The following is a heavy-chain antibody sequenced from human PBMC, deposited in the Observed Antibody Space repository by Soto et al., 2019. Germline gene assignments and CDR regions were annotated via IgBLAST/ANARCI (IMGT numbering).Heavy chain of an antibody. Sequence: QVQLVQSGAEVKKPGSSVKVSCKASGGTFSSYAISWVRQAPGQGLEWMGGIIPIFGTANYAQKFQGRVTITADESTSTAYMELSSLRSEDTAVYYCARARGYCSSTSCPRGVYYYYGMDVWGQGTTVTVSS. CDR1: GGTFSSYA. CDR3: ARARGYCSSTSCPRGVYYYYGMDV. CDR2: IIPIFGTA. J-gene: IGHJ6*02. D-gene: IGHD2-2*01. V-gene: IGHV1-69*01.